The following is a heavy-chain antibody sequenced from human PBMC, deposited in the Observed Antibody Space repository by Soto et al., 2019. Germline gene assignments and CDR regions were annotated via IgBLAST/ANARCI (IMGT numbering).Heavy chain of an antibody. V-gene: IGHV3-15*07. Sequence: GGSLRLSCAASGFTFSNAWMNWVRQAPGKGLEWVGRIKSKTDGGTTDYAAPVKGRFTISRDNSKNTLYLQMNSLKTEDTAVYYCTTVGIFGVVNYYYYGMDVWGQGTTVTVSS. J-gene: IGHJ6*02. CDR2: IKSKTDGGTT. CDR3: TTVGIFGVVNYYYYGMDV. D-gene: IGHD3-3*01. CDR1: GFTFSNAW.